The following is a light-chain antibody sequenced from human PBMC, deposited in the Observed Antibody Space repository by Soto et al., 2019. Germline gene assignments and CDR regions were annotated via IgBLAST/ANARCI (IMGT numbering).Light chain of an antibody. CDR1: ESISRN. J-gene: IGKJ3*01. CDR2: GAS. V-gene: IGKV3-15*01. Sequence: EIVMTQSPATLSVSPGERVTLSCRASESISRNLAWYQPKPGQAPRLLIYGASSRDTGVPARFSGGGSGTEFTLTISSLQSEDSAVYFCQQYMNWPPLTFGPGTKVDV. CDR3: QQYMNWPPLT.